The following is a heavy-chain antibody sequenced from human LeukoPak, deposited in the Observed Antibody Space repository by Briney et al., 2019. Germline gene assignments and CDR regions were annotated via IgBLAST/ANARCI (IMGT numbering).Heavy chain of an antibody. CDR2: INHSGST. D-gene: IGHD2-2*01. Sequence: SETLSLTCAVYGGSFSGYYWSWVRQPPGKGLEWIGEINHSGSTNYNPSLKSRVTISVDTSKNQFSLKLSSVTAADTAVYYCARAGFHCSSTSCYGPYYYYGMDVWGKGTTVTVSS. CDR1: GGSFSGYY. V-gene: IGHV4-34*01. CDR3: ARAGFHCSSTSCYGPYYYYGMDV. J-gene: IGHJ6*04.